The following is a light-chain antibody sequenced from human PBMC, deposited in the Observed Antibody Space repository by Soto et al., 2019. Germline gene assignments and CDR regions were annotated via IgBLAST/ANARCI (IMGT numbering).Light chain of an antibody. CDR3: QHYSSNSGT. CDR2: DAS. CDR1: QRMSGF. V-gene: IGKV1-5*01. Sequence: DIQMTQSPSTLSASVGDRVTITCRASQRMSGFLAWYQQKPGKAPQLLISDASSLESGVPSGFSGGGSGTAFTLTISSLQPEDFATYYCQHYSSNSGTFGPGTKVDIK. J-gene: IGKJ1*01.